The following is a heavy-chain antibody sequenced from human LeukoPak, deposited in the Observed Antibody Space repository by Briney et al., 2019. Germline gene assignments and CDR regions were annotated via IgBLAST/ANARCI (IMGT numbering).Heavy chain of an antibody. D-gene: IGHD2/OR15-2a*01. J-gene: IGHJ6*04. CDR3: ARVFMSYFKDI. Sequence: QAGGSLRLSCAASGFTFSSYSMHWVRQAPGKGLEYVSAINTDGDRTYYADSVKGRFTISRDNSKNTLYLQMGSLRAEDSATYYCARVFMSYFKDIWGKGTTVTVSS. V-gene: IGHV3-64*02. CDR2: INTDGDRT. CDR1: GFTFSSYS.